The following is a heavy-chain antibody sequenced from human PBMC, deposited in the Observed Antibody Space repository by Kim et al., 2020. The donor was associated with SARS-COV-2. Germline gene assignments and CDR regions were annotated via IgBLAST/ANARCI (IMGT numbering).Heavy chain of an antibody. J-gene: IGHJ4*02. CDR2: INHSGST. CDR1: GGSFSGYY. V-gene: IGHV4-34*01. Sequence: SETLSLTCAVYGGSFSGYYWSWIRQPPGKGLEWIGEINHSGSTNYNPSLKSRVTISVDTSKNQFSLKLSSVTAADTAVYYCARGPRTRIVGARGYFDYWGQGTLVTVSS. D-gene: IGHD1-26*01. CDR3: ARGPRTRIVGARGYFDY.